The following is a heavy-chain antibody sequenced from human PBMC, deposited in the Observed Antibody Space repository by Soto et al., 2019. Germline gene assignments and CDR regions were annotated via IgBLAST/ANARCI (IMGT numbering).Heavy chain of an antibody. CDR3: AHRRGYCSSTSCHTQRFDS. CDR1: GFSLNTTEVG. CDR2: VYWNDEK. J-gene: IGHJ5*01. Sequence: SGPTLVNPTQTLTLTCTFSGFSLNTTEVGVAWIRQPPGRALEWLSLVYWNDEKRYSPSLRSRLTVSRHTSKSQVVLTLTNVDPADTGTYYCAHRRGYCSSTSCHTQRFDSWGQGTLVTVSS. D-gene: IGHD2-2*02. V-gene: IGHV2-5*01.